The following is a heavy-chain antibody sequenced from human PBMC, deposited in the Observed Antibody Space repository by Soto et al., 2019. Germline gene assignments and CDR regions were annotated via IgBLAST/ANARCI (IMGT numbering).Heavy chain of an antibody. CDR1: GYTLTELS. J-gene: IGHJ6*02. Sequence: GASVKVSFKVSGYTLTELSMHWVRQAPRKGLEWMGGFDPEDGETIYAQKFQGRVTMTEDTSTDTAYMELSSLRSEDTAVYYCATDSSGFDFGYGMDVWGQGTTVTVSS. D-gene: IGHD3-22*01. V-gene: IGHV1-24*01. CDR2: FDPEDGET. CDR3: ATDSSGFDFGYGMDV.